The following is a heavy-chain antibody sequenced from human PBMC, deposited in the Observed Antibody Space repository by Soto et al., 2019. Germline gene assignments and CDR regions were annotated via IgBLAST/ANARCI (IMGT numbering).Heavy chain of an antibody. CDR1: GFTFSTYG. V-gene: IGHV3-33*01. D-gene: IGHD1-26*01. J-gene: IGHJ6*02. Sequence: QVQLVESGGGGVQPGGSLRLSCEASGFTFSTYGMNWVRQAPGKGLEWVAVIWYDGRKQSYADSVRGRLTISRDNSKNKLYLQMNSLRVEDTAVDYCARDRLGGSATNGYYYYGLDVWGQGTTVTVSS. CDR3: ARDRLGGSATNGYYYYGLDV. CDR2: IWYDGRKQ.